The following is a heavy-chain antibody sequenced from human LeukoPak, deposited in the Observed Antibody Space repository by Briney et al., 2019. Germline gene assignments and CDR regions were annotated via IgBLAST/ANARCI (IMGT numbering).Heavy chain of an antibody. J-gene: IGHJ4*02. CDR2: TYYSGST. V-gene: IGHV4-39*01. D-gene: IGHD3-3*01. CDR3: ARRDYDFWSGYHFDY. CDR1: GGSISSSSYY. Sequence: SETLSLTCTVSGGSISSSSYYWGWIRQPPGKGLEWIGSTYYSGSTYYNPSLKSRVTISVDTSKNQFSLKLSSVTAADTAVYYCARRDYDFWSGYHFDYWGQGTLVTVSS.